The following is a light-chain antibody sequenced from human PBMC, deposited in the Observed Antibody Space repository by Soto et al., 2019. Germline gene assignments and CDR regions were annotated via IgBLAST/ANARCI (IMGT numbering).Light chain of an antibody. V-gene: IGLV1-51*01. CDR3: GTWDSSLSAGV. Sequence: QSVLTQPPSVSAAPGQKVTSSCSGSSSNIGNNYVSWYQQLPGTAPKLLIYDNSKRPSGIPDRFSGSKSGTSATLGITGLQTGDEADYYCGTWDSSLSAGVFGGGTQLTVL. CDR2: DNS. J-gene: IGLJ2*01. CDR1: SSNIGNNY.